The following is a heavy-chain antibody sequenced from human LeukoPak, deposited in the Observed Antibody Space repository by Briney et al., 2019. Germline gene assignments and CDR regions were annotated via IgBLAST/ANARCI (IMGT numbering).Heavy chain of an antibody. CDR2: TYIGGAT. V-gene: IGHV3-53*01. Sequence: GGSLRLSCVASGFSVNGNYMSWVRQAPGKGLECVSVTYIGGATSYVDSVKGRFAVSRDDSKNTLHLHMSSLRAEDTALYYCAGRGIGDKYYFDFWGQGTLVTVSS. CDR3: AGRGIGDKYYFDF. J-gene: IGHJ4*02. CDR1: GFSVNGNY. D-gene: IGHD3-10*01.